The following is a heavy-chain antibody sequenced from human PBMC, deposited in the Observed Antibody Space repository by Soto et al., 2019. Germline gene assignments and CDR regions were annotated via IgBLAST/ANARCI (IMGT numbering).Heavy chain of an antibody. CDR3: ARDILSGGAYPDS. J-gene: IGHJ5*01. CDR2: ISSGSSYI. V-gene: IGHV3-21*01. CDR1: GFTFSSYT. Sequence: EVQLVESGGGLVKPGGSLRLSCAASGFTFSSYTMNWVRQAPGKGLEWISSISSGSSYIYYAGSVKGRFTISRGNAKNSLFLQMNSLRADDTAVYYCARDILSGGAYPDSWGQGTKVTVSS. D-gene: IGHD3-10*01.